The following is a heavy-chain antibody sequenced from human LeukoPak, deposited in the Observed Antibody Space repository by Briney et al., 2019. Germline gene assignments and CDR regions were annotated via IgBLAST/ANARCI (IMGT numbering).Heavy chain of an antibody. J-gene: IGHJ4*02. D-gene: IGHD7-27*01. V-gene: IGHV3-64*01. CDR2: ISSNGGAK. CDR1: GFTFSNYA. Sequence: PGGSLSLSCAASGFTFSNYAMHWVRQAPGKGLEYVSAISSNGGAKYYANSVKGRFTISRDNSKNTLFLQMGSLSAEDMAIYYCARVTGDRGGFDYWGQGTLVTVSS. CDR3: ARVTGDRGGFDY.